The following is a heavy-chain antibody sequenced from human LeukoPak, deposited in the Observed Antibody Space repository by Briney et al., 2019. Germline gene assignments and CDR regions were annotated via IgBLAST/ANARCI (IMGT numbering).Heavy chain of an antibody. J-gene: IGHJ4*02. CDR1: GFTFSSYD. CDR2: IGTAGDA. Sequence: PGRSLRLSCAASGFTFSSYDMHWVRQATGKGLEWVSAIGTAGDAYYPGSVKGRFTISRENAKNSLYLQMSSLRAGDTAVYYCARGDYYDSSGYYSFDYWGQGTLVTVSS. CDR3: ARGDYYDSSGYYSFDY. D-gene: IGHD3-22*01. V-gene: IGHV3-13*01.